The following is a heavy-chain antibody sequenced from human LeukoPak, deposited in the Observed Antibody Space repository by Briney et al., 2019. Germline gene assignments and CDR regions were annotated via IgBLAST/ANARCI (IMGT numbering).Heavy chain of an antibody. J-gene: IGHJ2*01. D-gene: IGHD3-22*01. Sequence: GGSLRLSCAASGFTFDDYAMHWVRQAPGKGLEWVSGISWNSGSIGYADSVKGRFTISRDNAKNSLYLQMNSLRAEDTALYYCAKGYYYDSSGYYFSVYFDLWGRGTLVTVSS. CDR2: ISWNSGSI. CDR1: GFTFDDYA. CDR3: AKGYYYDSSGYYFSVYFDL. V-gene: IGHV3-9*01.